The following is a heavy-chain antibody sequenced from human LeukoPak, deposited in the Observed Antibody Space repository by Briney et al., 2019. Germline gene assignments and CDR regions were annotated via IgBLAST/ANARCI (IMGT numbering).Heavy chain of an antibody. CDR3: ANPGTLGYSYGYQTDY. Sequence: PGGSLRLSCAASGFTFSSYAMSWVRQAPGKGLEWVSSINGSGGSTYYADSVKGRFTITRDNSKKTLYMQMNSLRAEDTAVYYCANPGTLGYSYGYQTDYWGQGTLVTVSS. D-gene: IGHD5-18*01. V-gene: IGHV3-23*01. CDR1: GFTFSSYA. J-gene: IGHJ4*02. CDR2: INGSGGST.